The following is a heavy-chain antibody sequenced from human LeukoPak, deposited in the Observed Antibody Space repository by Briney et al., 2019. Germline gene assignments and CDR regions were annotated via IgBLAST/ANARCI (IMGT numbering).Heavy chain of an antibody. V-gene: IGHV3-11*01. Sequence: PGGSLRLSCAASGFTFSDYYMSWIRQAPGKGLEWVSYISSSGSTIYYADSVKGRFTISRDNAKNSLYLQMSSLRAEDTAVYYCAREVPAAPYYYYGMDVWGQGTTVTVSS. CDR3: AREVPAAPYYYYGMDV. D-gene: IGHD2-2*01. CDR2: ISSSGSTI. J-gene: IGHJ6*02. CDR1: GFTFSDYY.